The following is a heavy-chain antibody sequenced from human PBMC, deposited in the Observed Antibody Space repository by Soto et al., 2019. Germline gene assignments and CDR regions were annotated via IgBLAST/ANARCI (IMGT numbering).Heavy chain of an antibody. J-gene: IGHJ6*02. V-gene: IGHV3-21*01. CDR2: ISTTSTYI. D-gene: IGHD3-9*01. CDR3: ARDFKYDILTSYYGMDV. Sequence: EVQLVESGGGLVKPGGSLRLSCPASGFTFSSYSMIWVRQAPGQGLEWVSSISTTSTYIYYADSVKGRFTISRDNAKNSLFLQMDSLRAEDTAVYYCARDFKYDILTSYYGMDVWGQGTTVTVSS. CDR1: GFTFSSYS.